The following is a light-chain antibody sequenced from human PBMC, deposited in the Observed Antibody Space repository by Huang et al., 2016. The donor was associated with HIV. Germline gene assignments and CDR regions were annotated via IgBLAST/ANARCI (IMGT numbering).Light chain of an antibody. CDR1: QSVNSD. J-gene: IGKJ4*01. Sequence: EIEMTQSPATLSVSPGERATLSCRASQSVNSDLAWYQQKPGQAPRRLIYGASTRATGIPAKFNATGSGTEFSLSISNLQSEDFAIYYCQQYNDWPPLTFGGGTKVEI. CDR3: QQYNDWPPLT. CDR2: GAS. V-gene: IGKV3-15*01.